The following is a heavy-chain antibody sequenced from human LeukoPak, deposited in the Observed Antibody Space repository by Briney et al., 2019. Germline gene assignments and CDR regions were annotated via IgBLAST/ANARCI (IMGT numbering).Heavy chain of an antibody. CDR3: ARERYYYARGGLDV. CDR2: IYTSGST. CDR1: GGSISSGSYY. V-gene: IGHV4-61*02. D-gene: IGHD3-10*02. J-gene: IGHJ6*04. Sequence: PSQTLSLTCTVSGGSISSGSYYLSWIRQPAGKGLEWIGRIYTSGSTNYNPSLKSRVIISVDTSKNQFSLKLSSVTAADTAVYYCARERYYYARGGLDVWGKGTTVTVSS.